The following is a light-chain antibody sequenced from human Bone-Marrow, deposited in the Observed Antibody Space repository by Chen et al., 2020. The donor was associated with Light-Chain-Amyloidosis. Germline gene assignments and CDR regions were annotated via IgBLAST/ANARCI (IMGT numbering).Light chain of an antibody. J-gene: IGLJ3*02. Sequence: SYVLTQPSSVSVATGQTATIACGGNDIGTTSVHWYQQTPGQAPLLVVYDESDRPSGIPERLSGTNSGNTATQTISRVEAGDDADYYCQVWDRSSDRPVFGGGTKLTVL. CDR2: DES. CDR3: QVWDRSSDRPV. CDR1: DIGTTS. V-gene: IGLV3-21*02.